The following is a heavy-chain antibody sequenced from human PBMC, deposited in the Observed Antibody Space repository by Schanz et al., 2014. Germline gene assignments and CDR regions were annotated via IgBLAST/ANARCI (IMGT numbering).Heavy chain of an antibody. CDR2: VSRSTPDI. V-gene: IGHV3-48*01. CDR1: GFTFSSHW. J-gene: IGHJ4*02. CDR3: ARIGGSVFDY. Sequence: EVQLVQSGGGLVQPGGSLRLSCAASGFTFSSHWMHWVRQAPGKGLEWVSYVSRSTPDIYYADSVKGRFTMSRDNAKNSLYLQMNSLRAEDTAVYYCARIGGSVFDYWAQGTLVTVSS. D-gene: IGHD3-10*01.